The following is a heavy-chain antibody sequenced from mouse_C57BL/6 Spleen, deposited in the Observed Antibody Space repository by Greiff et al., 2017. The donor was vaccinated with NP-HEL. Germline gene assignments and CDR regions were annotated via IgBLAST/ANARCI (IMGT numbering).Heavy chain of an antibody. CDR3: ARTGTRGGFDY. Sequence: QVQLQQSGPELVKPGASVKISCKASGYAFSSSWMNWVKQRPGKGLEWIGRIYPGDGDTNYNGKFKGKATLTADKSSSTAYMQRSSLTSEDSAVYFCARTGTRGGFDYWGQGTTLTVSS. CDR1: GYAFSSSW. CDR2: IYPGDGDT. D-gene: IGHD4-1*01. V-gene: IGHV1-82*01. J-gene: IGHJ2*01.